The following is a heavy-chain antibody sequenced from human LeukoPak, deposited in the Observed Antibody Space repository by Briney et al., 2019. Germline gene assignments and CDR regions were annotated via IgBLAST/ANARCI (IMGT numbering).Heavy chain of an antibody. D-gene: IGHD5-12*01. CDR3: AKDFGYSGYDYDWYFDL. J-gene: IGHJ2*01. CDR1: GGSISSGGYF. Sequence: SETLSLTCTVSGGSISSGGYFWSWIRQPPGKGLEWIGYIYHSGSTYYNPSLKGRVTISVDRSKNQFSLKLSSVTAADTALYYCAKDFGYSGYDYDWYFDLWGRGTLVTVSS. V-gene: IGHV4-30-2*01. CDR2: IYHSGST.